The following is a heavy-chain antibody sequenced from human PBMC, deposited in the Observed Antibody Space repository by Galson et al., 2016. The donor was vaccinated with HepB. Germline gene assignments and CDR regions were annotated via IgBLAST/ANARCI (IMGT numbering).Heavy chain of an antibody. CDR1: GFTFSSFG. D-gene: IGHD3-9*01. V-gene: IGHV3-33*01. CDR2: IWYDGSNK. J-gene: IGHJ6*02. Sequence: SLRLSCAASGFTFSSFGMYWVRQAPGKGLGWVAVIWYDGSNKYYADSVKGRFTISRDNSKNTLYLQMNSLRAEDTAVYYCARDRDTILSYYGMDVWGQGTTVTVSS. CDR3: ARDRDTILSYYGMDV.